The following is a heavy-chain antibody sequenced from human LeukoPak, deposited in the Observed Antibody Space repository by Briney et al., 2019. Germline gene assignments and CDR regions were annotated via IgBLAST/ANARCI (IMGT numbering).Heavy chain of an antibody. CDR3: AREWGNSGFDY. J-gene: IGHJ4*02. CDR2: ISYDGNDK. V-gene: IGHV3-30-3*01. D-gene: IGHD6-25*01. Sequence: GRSLRLSCSVSGFILSSYAMHWVRQGPGKGLEWVAVISYDGNDKYYADSVKGRFTISRDSSENTLFLQMSSLRIEDTAVYYCAREWGNSGFDYWGQGTLVTVSS. CDR1: GFILSSYA.